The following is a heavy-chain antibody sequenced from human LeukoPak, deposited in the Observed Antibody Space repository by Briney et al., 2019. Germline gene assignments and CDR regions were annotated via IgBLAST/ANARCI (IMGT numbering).Heavy chain of an antibody. V-gene: IGHV1-2*02. CDR1: EYTFTAYY. D-gene: IGHD1-26*01. CDR2: INPNSGDT. CDR3: SRDLGGSYNDY. J-gene: IGHJ4*02. Sequence: GASVKVSCKASEYTFTAYYVHWVRQAPGQGLEWMGWINPNSGDTNFAQNFQGRVTMTRDTSISTVYMELSSLRIEDTAVYYCSRDLGGSYNDYWGQGTMVTVSS.